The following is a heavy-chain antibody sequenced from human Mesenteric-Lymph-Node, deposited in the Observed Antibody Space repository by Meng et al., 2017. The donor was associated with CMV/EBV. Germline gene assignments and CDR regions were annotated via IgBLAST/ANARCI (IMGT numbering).Heavy chain of an antibody. CDR3: ARQRVPAAGNYHFYGVDV. J-gene: IGHJ6*02. Sequence: GESLKISCAASGFTFRSYAMHWVRQGAAKGLEWVAVISYNGDYIYYADSVKGRYTISRDNSGNTLFLEMNSLRPEDTALYFCARQRVPAAGNYHFYGVDVWGQGTAVTVSS. D-gene: IGHD2-2*01. CDR2: ISYNGDYI. V-gene: IGHV3-30-3*01. CDR1: GFTFRSYA.